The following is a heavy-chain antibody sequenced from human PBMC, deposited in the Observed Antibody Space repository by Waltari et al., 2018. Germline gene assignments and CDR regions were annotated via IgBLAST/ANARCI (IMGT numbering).Heavy chain of an antibody. J-gene: IGHJ2*01. V-gene: IGHV1-8*01. CDR2: INPNSGNT. CDR3: ARERRGDSGGYFDL. CDR1: GYTFTSYD. Sequence: QVQLVQSGAEVMKPGASVKVSCKASGYTFTSYDINWVRQATGQGLEWMGWINPNSGNTGYAQKFLGRVTMTRDTSIGTVYMELSSLRSEDTAVYYCARERRGDSGGYFDLWGRGTLVTVSS. D-gene: IGHD4-17*01.